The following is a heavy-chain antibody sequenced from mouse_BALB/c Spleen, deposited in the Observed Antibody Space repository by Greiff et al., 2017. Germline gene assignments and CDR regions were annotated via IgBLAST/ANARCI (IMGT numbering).Heavy chain of an antibody. CDR3: ARQGSMMRGGFAY. CDR1: GFTFSSYT. Sequence: EVMLVESGGGLVQPGGSLKLSCAASGFTFSSYTMSWVRQTPEKRLEWVAYISNGGGSTYYPDTVKGRFTISRDNAKNTLYLQMSSLKSEDTAMYYCARQGSMMRGGFAYWGQGTLVTVSA. D-gene: IGHD2-3*01. J-gene: IGHJ3*01. CDR2: ISNGGGST. V-gene: IGHV5-12-2*01.